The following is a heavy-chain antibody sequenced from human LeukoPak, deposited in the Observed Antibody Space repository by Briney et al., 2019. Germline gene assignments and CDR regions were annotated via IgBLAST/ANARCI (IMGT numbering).Heavy chain of an antibody. CDR3: ARVPSRGWGYQLLPHDAFDI. CDR1: GGSISSGSYY. D-gene: IGHD2-2*01. CDR2: IYTSGST. V-gene: IGHV4-61*02. Sequence: SQTLSLTCTVSGGSISSGSYYWSWIRQPAGKGLEWIGRIYTSGSTNYNPSLKSRVTISVDTSKNQFSLKLSSVTAADTAVYYCARVPSRGWGYQLLPHDAFDIWGQGTVVTVSS. J-gene: IGHJ3*02.